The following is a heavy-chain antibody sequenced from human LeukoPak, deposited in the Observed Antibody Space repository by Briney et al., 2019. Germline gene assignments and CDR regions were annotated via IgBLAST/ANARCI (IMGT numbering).Heavy chain of an antibody. V-gene: IGHV4-30-4*08. Sequence: SQTLSLTCTVSGGSISSGDYYWSWIRQPPGKGLEWIGYIYYSGSTYYNPSLKSRVTISVDTSKNQFSLKLSSVTAADTAVYYCARDGRYSSSWYYMDVWGKGTTVTVSS. CDR2: IYYSGST. D-gene: IGHD6-13*01. CDR1: GGSISSGDYY. CDR3: ARDGRYSSSWYYMDV. J-gene: IGHJ6*03.